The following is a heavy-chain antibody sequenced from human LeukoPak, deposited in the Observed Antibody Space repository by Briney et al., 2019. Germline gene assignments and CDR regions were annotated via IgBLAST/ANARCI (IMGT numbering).Heavy chain of an antibody. CDR1: GGTFSSYA. D-gene: IGHD2-2*01. CDR3: ASSTSEISYYYYYMDV. J-gene: IGHJ6*03. V-gene: IGHV1-69*05. Sequence: GASVTVSCKASGGTFSSYAISWVRQAPGQGLEWMGGIIPIFGTANYAQKFQGRVTITTDESTSTAYMELSSLRSEDTAVYYCASSTSEISYYYYYMDVWGKGTTVTVSS. CDR2: IIPIFGTA.